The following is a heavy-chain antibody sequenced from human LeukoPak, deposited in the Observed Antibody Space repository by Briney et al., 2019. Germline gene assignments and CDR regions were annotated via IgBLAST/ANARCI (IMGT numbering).Heavy chain of an antibody. CDR3: ARGLAAAGTRGPY. J-gene: IGHJ4*02. V-gene: IGHV3-7*04. Sequence: GGSLRLSCAASGFTFSSSWMSWVRQAPGKGLEWVANIKQDGSVKFYADSMKGRFTISRDNAKNSLYLQMNSLRADDTAVYYCARGLAAAGTRGPYWGQGTLVTVSS. D-gene: IGHD6-13*01. CDR1: GFTFSSSW. CDR2: IKQDGSVK.